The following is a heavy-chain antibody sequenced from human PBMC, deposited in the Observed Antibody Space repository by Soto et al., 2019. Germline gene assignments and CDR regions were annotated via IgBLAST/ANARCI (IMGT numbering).Heavy chain of an antibody. CDR3: AKDLDGPDYYYYYYMDV. J-gene: IGHJ6*03. CDR1: GFTFSSYA. V-gene: IGHV3-23*01. Sequence: GGSLRLSCAASGFTFSSYAMSWVRQAPGKGLEWVSAISGSGGSTYYADSVKGRFTIPRDNSKNTLYLQMNSLRAEDTAVYYCAKDLDGPDYYYYYYMDVWGKGTTVTVSS. CDR2: ISGSGGST. D-gene: IGHD3-3*01.